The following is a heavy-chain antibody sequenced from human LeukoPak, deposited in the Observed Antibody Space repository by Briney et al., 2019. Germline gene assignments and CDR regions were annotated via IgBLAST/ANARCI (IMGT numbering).Heavy chain of an antibody. J-gene: IGHJ4*02. Sequence: SETLSLTCTISGGSISSSDYYWGWIRQPPGKGLEWIGSMHYSGNTYYNPSRKSRVTISVDTSKNQFSLKLRSVTAADTAVYYCARQKTGTTRNGVVPAPYFDYWGQGTLVTVSS. CDR3: ARQKTGTTRNGVVPAPYFDY. CDR1: GGSISSSDYY. CDR2: MHYSGNT. V-gene: IGHV4-39*01. D-gene: IGHD2-2*01.